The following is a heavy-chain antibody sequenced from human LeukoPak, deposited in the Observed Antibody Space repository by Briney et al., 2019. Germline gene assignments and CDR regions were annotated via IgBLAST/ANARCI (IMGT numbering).Heavy chain of an antibody. J-gene: IGHJ5*02. CDR3: ARGYCSSASCLPGFWFDP. V-gene: IGHV1-3*01. Sequence: ASVKVSCKASGYTFTTYAMHWVRQAPGQRLEWMGWINPGNGNTKYSQKFQGRVTITRDTSATTAYMELSSLRYEDTAMYYCARGYCSSASCLPGFWFDPWGQGTLVTASS. D-gene: IGHD2-2*01. CDR1: GYTFTTYA. CDR2: INPGNGNT.